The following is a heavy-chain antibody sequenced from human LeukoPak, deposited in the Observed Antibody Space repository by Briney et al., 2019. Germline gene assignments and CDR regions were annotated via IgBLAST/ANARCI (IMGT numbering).Heavy chain of an antibody. CDR1: GGSFSGYY. D-gene: IGHD6-13*01. CDR2: INHSGST. CDR3: ARGSSSWYADGFDI. Sequence: SETLSLTCAVYGGSFSGYYWSWIRQPPGKGLEWIGEINHSGSTNYNPSLKSRVTISVDTSKNQFSLKLSSVTAADTAVYYCARGSSSWYADGFDIWGQGTMVTVSS. J-gene: IGHJ3*02. V-gene: IGHV4-34*01.